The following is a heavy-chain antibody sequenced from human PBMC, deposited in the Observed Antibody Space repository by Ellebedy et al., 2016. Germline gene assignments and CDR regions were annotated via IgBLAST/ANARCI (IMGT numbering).Heavy chain of an antibody. Sequence: ASVKVSCKASGYTFTSYGISWVRQAPGQGLEWMGWISAYNGNTNYAQKLKGRVTMTTDTSTSTAYMELRSLRPDDTAVYYCARDDASSSSGAYWGQGTLVTVSS. D-gene: IGHD6-6*01. CDR1: GYTFTSYG. CDR2: ISAYNGNT. CDR3: ARDDASSSSGAY. J-gene: IGHJ4*02. V-gene: IGHV1-18*04.